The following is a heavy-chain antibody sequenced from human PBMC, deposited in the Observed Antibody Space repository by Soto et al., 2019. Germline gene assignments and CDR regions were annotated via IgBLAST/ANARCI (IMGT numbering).Heavy chain of an antibody. D-gene: IGHD3-10*01. Sequence: EVQLLESGGGLVQPGGSLRLSCAASGFSFSNYAMSWVRQAPGKGLEWVSTISGGDGNTYYADSLQGRFTISRDKSKETMYLQVRRLRAEDTAVYYCAKKFHFGSGSFLYYFDSWGQGSLVTVSS. J-gene: IGHJ4*02. CDR1: GFSFSNYA. CDR2: ISGGDGNT. CDR3: AKKFHFGSGSFLYYFDS. V-gene: IGHV3-23*01.